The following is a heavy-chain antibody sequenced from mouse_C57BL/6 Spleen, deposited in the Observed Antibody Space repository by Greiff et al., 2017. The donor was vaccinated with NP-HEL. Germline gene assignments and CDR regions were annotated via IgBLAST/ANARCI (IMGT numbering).Heavy chain of an antibody. Sequence: EVKLMESGPGLAKPSQTLSLTCSVTGYSITSDYWNWIRKFPGNKLEYMGYISYSGSTYYNPSLKSRISITRDTSKNQYYLPLNSVTTEDTATYYCARGIYYYGSSSYAMDYWGQGTSVTVSS. D-gene: IGHD1-1*01. V-gene: IGHV3-8*01. J-gene: IGHJ4*01. CDR2: ISYSGST. CDR3: ARGIYYYGSSSYAMDY. CDR1: GYSITSDY.